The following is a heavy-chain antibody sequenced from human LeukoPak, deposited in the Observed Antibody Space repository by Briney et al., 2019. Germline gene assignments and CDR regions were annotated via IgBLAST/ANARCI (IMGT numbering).Heavy chain of an antibody. Sequence: SVKVSCKAPGGTFSSYAISWVRQAPGQGLEWMGRIIPIFGTANYAQRFQGRVTITTDESTSTAYMELSSLRSEDTAVYYCARNTIQLPTYFDYWGQGTLVTVSS. CDR3: ARNTIQLPTYFDY. D-gene: IGHD5-18*01. V-gene: IGHV1-69*05. J-gene: IGHJ4*02. CDR2: IIPIFGTA. CDR1: GGTFSSYA.